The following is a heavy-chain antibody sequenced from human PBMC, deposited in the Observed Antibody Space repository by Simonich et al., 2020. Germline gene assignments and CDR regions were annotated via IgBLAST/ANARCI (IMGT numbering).Heavy chain of an antibody. J-gene: IGHJ3*02. Sequence: QVQLVQSGAEVKKPGASVKVSCKASGYTFTGYYMHWVRKAPGQGLEWMGWINPNSGGTNSAQKFQGRVTMTRDTSISTAYMELSRLRSDDTAVYYCARVRFEAFDIWGQGTMVTVSS. CDR2: INPNSGGT. CDR1: GYTFTGYY. CDR3: ARVRFEAFDI. V-gene: IGHV1-2*02.